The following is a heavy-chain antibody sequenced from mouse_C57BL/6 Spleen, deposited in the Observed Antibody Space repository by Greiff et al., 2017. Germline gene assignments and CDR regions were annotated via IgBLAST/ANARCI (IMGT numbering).Heavy chain of an antibody. J-gene: IGHJ3*01. CDR3: NRCWVRSAWFGY. V-gene: IGHV14-1*01. CDR1: GFNIKDYY. D-gene: IGHD1-1*01. CDR2: IDPEDGDT. Sequence: EVQVVESGAELVRPGASVKLSCTASGFNIKDYYMHWVKQRPEQGLEWIGRIDPEDGDTEYAAKFQGKATMTADTSSNTAYLQLSSLTSEDTAVYYSNRCWVRSAWFGYWGKGTLVTVSA.